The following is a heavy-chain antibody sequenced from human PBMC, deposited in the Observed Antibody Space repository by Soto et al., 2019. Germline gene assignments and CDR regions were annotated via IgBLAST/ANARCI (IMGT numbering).Heavy chain of an antibody. D-gene: IGHD1-1*01. CDR1: GGSISGYY. J-gene: IGHJ4*02. Sequence: SETLSLTCTVSGGSISGYYWSWIRQHPGKGLEWIAYIYYSGSSNSNPSLKSRVTISVDTSKNQFSLKLSSVTAADTAVYYCARHSNEYRKSLDYWGQGTLVTVPQ. CDR3: ARHSNEYRKSLDY. CDR2: IYYSGSS. V-gene: IGHV4-59*08.